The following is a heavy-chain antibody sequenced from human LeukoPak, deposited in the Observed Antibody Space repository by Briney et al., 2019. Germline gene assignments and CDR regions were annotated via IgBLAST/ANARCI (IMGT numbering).Heavy chain of an antibody. V-gene: IGHV4-34*01. Sequence: SETLSLTCAVYGGSFSGYYWSWIRQPPGKGLERIGEINHSGSTNYNPSLKSRVTISVDTSKNQFSLMLSSVTAADTAVYYCARLEYGSWYFDYWGQGTLVTVSS. J-gene: IGHJ4*02. CDR2: INHSGST. D-gene: IGHD3-10*01. CDR3: ARLEYGSWYFDY. CDR1: GGSFSGYY.